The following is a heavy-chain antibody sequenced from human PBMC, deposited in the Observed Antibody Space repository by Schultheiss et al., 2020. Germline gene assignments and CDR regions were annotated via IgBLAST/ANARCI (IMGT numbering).Heavy chain of an antibody. V-gene: IGHV3-66*01. CDR3: ARWGGGASSIPYAFDI. D-gene: IGHD2-21*01. CDR2: IYSGGST. Sequence: GSLRLSCAASGFTVSSNYMSWVRQAPGKGLEWVSVIYSGGSTYYADSVKGRFTISRDNSKNTLYLQMNSLRAEDTAVYYCARWGGGASSIPYAFDIWGQGTMVTVSS. CDR1: GFTVSSNY. J-gene: IGHJ3*02.